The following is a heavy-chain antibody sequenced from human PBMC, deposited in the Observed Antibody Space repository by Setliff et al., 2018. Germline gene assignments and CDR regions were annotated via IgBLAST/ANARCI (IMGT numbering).Heavy chain of an antibody. CDR2: ISAYSGNA. D-gene: IGHD2-21*01. V-gene: IGHV1-18*01. CDR1: GYSFSDSA. J-gene: IGHJ3*02. CDR3: ARDRAYFSSSHDAFDI. Sequence: ASVKVSCKASGYSFSDSAVNWVRQAPGQGLEWVGWISAYSGNAYYTQKLQDRVTLTTDTSTTTAYLELRSLRPDDTAVYYCARDRAYFSSSHDAFDIWGQGTMVTVSS.